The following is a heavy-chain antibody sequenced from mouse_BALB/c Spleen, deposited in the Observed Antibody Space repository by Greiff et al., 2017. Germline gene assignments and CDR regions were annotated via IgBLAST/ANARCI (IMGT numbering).Heavy chain of an antibody. V-gene: IGHV3-2*02. D-gene: IGHD1-1*01. CDR1: GYSITSDYA. CDR3: AREGLGIYGSFDY. J-gene: IGHJ2*01. Sequence: EVQLQESGPGLVKPSQSLSLTCTVTGYSITSDYAWNWIRQFPGNKLEWMGYISYSGSTSYNPSLKSRISITRDTSKNQFFLQLNSVTTEDTATYYCAREGLGIYGSFDYWGQGTTLTVSS. CDR2: ISYSGST.